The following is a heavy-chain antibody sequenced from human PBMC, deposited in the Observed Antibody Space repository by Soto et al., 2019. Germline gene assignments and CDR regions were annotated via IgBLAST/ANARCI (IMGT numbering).Heavy chain of an antibody. Sequence: ASVKVSCKASGYTFTSYAMHWVRQAPGQRLEWMGWINAGNGNTKYSQKFQGRVTITRDTSASTAYMELSSLRSEDTVVYYCARATTVTTRHAFDIWXQGTMVTVSS. CDR3: ARATTVTTRHAFDI. J-gene: IGHJ3*02. D-gene: IGHD4-17*01. V-gene: IGHV1-3*01. CDR1: GYTFTSYA. CDR2: INAGNGNT.